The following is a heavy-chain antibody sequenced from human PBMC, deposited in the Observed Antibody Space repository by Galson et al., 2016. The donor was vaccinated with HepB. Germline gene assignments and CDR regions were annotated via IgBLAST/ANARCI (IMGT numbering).Heavy chain of an antibody. CDR1: GGSISSYF. V-gene: IGHV4-59*01. CDR3: ARGVTGTQYFDF. CDR2: VYKTGST. Sequence: SETLSLTCSVSGGSISSYFWSWIRQPPGKGLEWIGYVYKTGSTNYSPSLRGRVTTSVDTSKNQFSLNLISVTAADTAVYYCARGVTGTQYFDFWGPGALVTVSS. J-gene: IGHJ4*02. D-gene: IGHD2-21*02.